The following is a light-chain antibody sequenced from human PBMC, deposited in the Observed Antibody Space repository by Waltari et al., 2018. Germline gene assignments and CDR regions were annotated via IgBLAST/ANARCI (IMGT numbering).Light chain of an antibody. CDR1: SSDVGGYNY. Sequence: QSALTQPASVSGSPGQSITISCTGTSSDVGGYNYVPWYQQHPGKVPKLLIFDVSNRPSGVSNRFSGSKSGNPASLTISGLQAEDESDYYCCSFTSRSTWVFGGGTKLTVL. J-gene: IGLJ3*02. CDR3: CSFTSRSTWV. CDR2: DVS. V-gene: IGLV2-14*01.